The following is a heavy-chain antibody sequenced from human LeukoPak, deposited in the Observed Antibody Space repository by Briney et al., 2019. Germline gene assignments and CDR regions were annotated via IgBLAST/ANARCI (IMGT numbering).Heavy chain of an antibody. D-gene: IGHD1-7*01. Sequence: SETLSLTCTVSGGSISSSSYYWGWIRQPPGKGLEWIGSIYYSGSTYYNPSLKSRVTISVDTSKNQFSLKLSSVTAADTAVYYCASTRQNSYFDYWGQGTLVTVSS. CDR2: IYYSGST. V-gene: IGHV4-39*01. J-gene: IGHJ4*02. CDR3: ASTRQNSYFDY. CDR1: GGSISSSSYY.